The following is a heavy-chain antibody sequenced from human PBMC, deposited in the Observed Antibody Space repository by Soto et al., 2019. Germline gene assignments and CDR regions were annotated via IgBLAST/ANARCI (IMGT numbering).Heavy chain of an antibody. CDR1: GDSVSSGLYY. V-gene: IGHV4-61*01. J-gene: IGHJ4*02. Sequence: LSLTCTVSGDSVSSGLYYWGWVRQPPGKGLEWIGYTYYSGSTNYNPSLENRVTMSLATSKNQFSLKLRSVTAADTAVYYCARDLGYCSGGSCQLTNFDYWGQGTLVTVSS. D-gene: IGHD2-15*01. CDR3: ARDLGYCSGGSCQLTNFDY. CDR2: TYYSGST.